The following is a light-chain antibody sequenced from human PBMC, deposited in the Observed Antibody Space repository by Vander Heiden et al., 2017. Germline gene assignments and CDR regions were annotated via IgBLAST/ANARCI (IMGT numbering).Light chain of an antibody. J-gene: IGKJ1*01. CDR3: QQDNTYSWT. Sequence: DIQMTQSPSTLSASVGDRVTITCRASQSISSWLAWYQQKPVKAPKLLIYKASSLESPVPSRFRGSGSGTEFTLTISSLQPDDFATYYCQQDNTYSWTFGHGTKVEIK. CDR1: QSISSW. V-gene: IGKV1-5*03. CDR2: KAS.